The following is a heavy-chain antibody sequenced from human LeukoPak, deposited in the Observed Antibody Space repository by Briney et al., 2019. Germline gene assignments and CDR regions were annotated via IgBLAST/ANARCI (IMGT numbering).Heavy chain of an antibody. Sequence: SETLSLTCTVSGGSISNYFWSWIRQPAGKGLECIGGMYSSGNTHDNPSLKSRVTMSVDTSKNQFSLKLGSVTAADTAVYYCARDRAGKFDPWGQGILVTVSS. J-gene: IGHJ5*02. CDR1: GGSISNYF. CDR3: ARDRAGKFDP. V-gene: IGHV4-4*07. CDR2: MYSSGNT.